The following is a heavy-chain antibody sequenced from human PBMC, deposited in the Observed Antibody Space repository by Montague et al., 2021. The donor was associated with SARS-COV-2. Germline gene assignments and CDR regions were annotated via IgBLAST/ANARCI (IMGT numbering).Heavy chain of an antibody. Sequence: SETLSLTCSVSGGSISSSSNYWGWIRQPPGKGLEWIGNIYYSGSTHYKSSLKSQVTISVDTSKSQFSLKLSSVTAADTAVYYCARRGWFGELLWGQGTLVTVSS. CDR1: GGSISSSSNY. CDR2: IYYSGST. J-gene: IGHJ4*02. D-gene: IGHD3-10*01. CDR3: ARRGWFGELL. V-gene: IGHV4-39*01.